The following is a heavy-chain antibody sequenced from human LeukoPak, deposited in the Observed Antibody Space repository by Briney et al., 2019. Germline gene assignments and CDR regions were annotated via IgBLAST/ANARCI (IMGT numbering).Heavy chain of an antibody. J-gene: IGHJ3*02. D-gene: IGHD2-21*01. Sequence: PGGSLRLSCGASGFTFSIYAMTWVRQAPGKGLEWVSSISGSGTGTDYADSLKGRFTISRDNSKNTLYLQINSLRAEDPAIYHCAKEFRGRLRDAFDIWGQGTMVTVSS. CDR2: ISGSGTGT. V-gene: IGHV3-23*01. CDR3: AKEFRGRLRDAFDI. CDR1: GFTFSIYA.